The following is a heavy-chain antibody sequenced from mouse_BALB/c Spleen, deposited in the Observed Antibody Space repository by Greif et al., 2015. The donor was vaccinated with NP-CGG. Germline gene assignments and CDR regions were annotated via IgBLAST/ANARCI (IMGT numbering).Heavy chain of an antibody. V-gene: IGHV1-69*02. D-gene: IGHD2-1*01. CDR1: GYTFTSYW. J-gene: IGHJ2*01. CDR3: ASGGNYDSFDY. CDR2: IDPSDSET. Sequence: QVQLQQSGAELVKPGAPVKLSCKASGYTFTSYWMNWVKQRPGRGLEWIGRIDPSDSETHYNQKFKDKATLTVDKSSSTAYIHLSSLTSEDSAVYYCASGGNYDSFDYWGQGTTLSVSS.